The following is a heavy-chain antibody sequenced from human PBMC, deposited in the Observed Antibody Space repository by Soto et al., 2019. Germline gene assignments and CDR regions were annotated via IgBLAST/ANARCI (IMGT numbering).Heavy chain of an antibody. Sequence: SETLSLTCTVSGGSISSGGYYWSWIRQHPGKGLEWIGYIYYSGSTYYNPSLKSRVTISVDTSKNQFSLKLSSVTAADTAVYYCARERSGFSHRDHHYFAYWGQGTLVTVSS. V-gene: IGHV4-31*03. J-gene: IGHJ4*02. CDR3: ARERSGFSHRDHHYFAY. CDR1: GGSISSGGYY. D-gene: IGHD3-10*01. CDR2: IYYSGST.